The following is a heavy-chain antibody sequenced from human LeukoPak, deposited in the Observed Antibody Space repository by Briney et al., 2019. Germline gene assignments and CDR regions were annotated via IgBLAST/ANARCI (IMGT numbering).Heavy chain of an antibody. J-gene: IGHJ4*02. V-gene: IGHV1-2*06. Sequence: ASVKVSCKASGYTFAGYYMHWVRQAPGQGLEWMGRINPNSGGTNYAQKFQGRVTMTRDTSISTAYMELSRLRSDDTAVYYCARGYYGSSGYLIDYWGQGTLVTVSS. D-gene: IGHD3-22*01. CDR1: GYTFAGYY. CDR3: ARGYYGSSGYLIDY. CDR2: INPNSGGT.